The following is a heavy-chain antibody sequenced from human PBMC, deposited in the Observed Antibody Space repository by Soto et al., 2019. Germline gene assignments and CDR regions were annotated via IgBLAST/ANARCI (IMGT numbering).Heavy chain of an antibody. Sequence: QVQLVQSGAEVKKPGSSVKVSCKASGGTFSSYAISWVRQAPGQGLEWVGGIIPIFGTANYAQKFQGRVTITADESTSTAYMELSSLRSEDTAVYYCARDPGAAAGTDRYYFDYWGQGTLVTVSS. CDR1: GGTFSSYA. D-gene: IGHD6-13*01. J-gene: IGHJ4*02. V-gene: IGHV1-69*01. CDR3: ARDPGAAAGTDRYYFDY. CDR2: IIPIFGTA.